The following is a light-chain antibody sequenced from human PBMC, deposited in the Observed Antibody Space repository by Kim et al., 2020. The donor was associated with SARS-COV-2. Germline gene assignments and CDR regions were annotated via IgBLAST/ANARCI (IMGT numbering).Light chain of an antibody. CDR1: DIGSKS. CDR3: QVWDSTSYHVV. J-gene: IGLJ3*02. Sequence: RGKTASITCGGDDIGSKSVHWYQQKPGQAPVLVIYYDNNRPSGIPGRFSGSKYGNTATLTISRVEAGDEVDYYCQVWDSTSYHVVFGGGTKVTVL. V-gene: IGLV3-21*04. CDR2: YDN.